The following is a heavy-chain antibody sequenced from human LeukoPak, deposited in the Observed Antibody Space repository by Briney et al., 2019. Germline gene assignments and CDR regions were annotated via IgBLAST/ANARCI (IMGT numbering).Heavy chain of an antibody. Sequence: PGGSLRLSCAASGFTVSSDYMSWVRQAPGKGLEWVSVIYSDGSTYSADSVKGRFTISRDNSKNTLYLQMNSLRADDTAIYYCATTGGSSLDYWGQGTLVTVSS. J-gene: IGHJ4*02. CDR3: ATTGGSSLDY. V-gene: IGHV3-66*01. CDR2: IYSDGST. D-gene: IGHD3-10*01. CDR1: GFTVSSDY.